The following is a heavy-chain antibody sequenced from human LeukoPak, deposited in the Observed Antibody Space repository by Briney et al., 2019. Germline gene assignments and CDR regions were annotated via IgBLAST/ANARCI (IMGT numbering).Heavy chain of an antibody. CDR3: ARSLGGGHHYFDY. CDR1: GFTFGVYA. Sequence: PGGSLRLSCAASGFTFGVYAMTWVRQAPGRGLEWVSTISDNTYYSDSVKGRFTISRDDSKSTLFLQMSSLTVEDTAIYHCARSLGGGHHYFDYWGQGILVTVSS. V-gene: IGHV3-23*01. D-gene: IGHD3-16*01. CDR2: ISDNT. J-gene: IGHJ4*02.